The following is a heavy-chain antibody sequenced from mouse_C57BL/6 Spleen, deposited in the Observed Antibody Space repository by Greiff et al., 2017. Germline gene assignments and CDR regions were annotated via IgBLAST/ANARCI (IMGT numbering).Heavy chain of an antibody. CDR2: IDPSDSYT. Sequence: VQLQQPGAELVKPGASVKLSCKASGYTFTSYWMHWVKQRPGQGLEWIGEIDPSDSYTNYNQKFKGKSTLTVDKSSSTAYMQLSSLTSEDSAVYYCARARDYEGYFDVWGTGTTVTVSS. CDR3: ARARDYEGYFDV. J-gene: IGHJ1*03. D-gene: IGHD2-4*01. CDR1: GYTFTSYW. V-gene: IGHV1-69*01.